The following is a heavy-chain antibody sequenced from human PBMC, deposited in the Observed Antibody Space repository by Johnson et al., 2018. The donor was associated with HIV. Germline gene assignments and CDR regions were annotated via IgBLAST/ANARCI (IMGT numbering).Heavy chain of an antibody. J-gene: IGHJ3*02. CDR2: IFSVGDV. D-gene: IGHD7-27*01. Sequence: VQLVESGGDLVQPGGSLRLSCAASGITVGTNYMSWVRQAPGTGLEWVSVIFSVGDVYYADSLKGRFTISRDNSKNTLYLQMNSLRSGDTAVYYCARERRANWDPNDAFDIWGQGTMVTVSS. V-gene: IGHV3-66*01. CDR3: ARERRANWDPNDAFDI. CDR1: GITVGTNY.